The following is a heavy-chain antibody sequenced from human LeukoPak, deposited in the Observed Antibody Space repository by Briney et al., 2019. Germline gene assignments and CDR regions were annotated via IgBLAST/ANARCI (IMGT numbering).Heavy chain of an antibody. D-gene: IGHD5-24*01. J-gene: IGHJ5*02. CDR2: MNPNSGNT. V-gene: IGHV1-8*02. CDR1: GGTFSSYA. Sequence: ASVKVSCKASGGTFSSYAISWVRQAPGQGLEWMGWMNPNSGNTGYAQKFQGRVTMTRNTSISTAYMELSSLRSEDTAVYYCARGIDVDWFDPWGQGTLVTVSS. CDR3: ARGIDVDWFDP.